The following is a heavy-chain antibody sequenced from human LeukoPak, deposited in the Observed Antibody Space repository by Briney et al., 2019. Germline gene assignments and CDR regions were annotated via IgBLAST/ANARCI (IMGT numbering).Heavy chain of an antibody. V-gene: IGHV4-34*01. Sequence: SETLSLTCAVYGGSFSGYYWSWIRQPPGKGLEWIGEINHSGSTNYNPSLKSRVTISVDTSKNQFSLKLSSVTAADTAVYYCARQLADGYDSSGYYETYFDYWGQGTLVTVSS. CDR3: ARQLADGYDSSGYYETYFDY. D-gene: IGHD3-22*01. CDR2: INHSGST. CDR1: GGSFSGYY. J-gene: IGHJ4*02.